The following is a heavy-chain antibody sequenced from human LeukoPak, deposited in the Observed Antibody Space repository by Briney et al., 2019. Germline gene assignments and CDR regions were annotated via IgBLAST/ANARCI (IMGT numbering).Heavy chain of an antibody. D-gene: IGHD5-18*01. J-gene: IGHJ4*02. CDR3: ATLTAMDYFDY. CDR2: IYYSGST. CDR1: GGSISSYY. V-gene: IGHV4-59*05. Sequence: PSETLSLTCTVSGGSISSYYCRWIRQPPGKGLEWIGSIYYSGSTYYNPSLKSRVTISVDTSKNQFSLKLSSVTAADTAVYYCATLTAMDYFDYWGQGTLVTVSS.